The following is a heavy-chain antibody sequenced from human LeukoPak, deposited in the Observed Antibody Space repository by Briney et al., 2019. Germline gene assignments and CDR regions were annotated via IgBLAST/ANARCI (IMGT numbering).Heavy chain of an antibody. CDR3: TRLYSGSYYYRMDV. V-gene: IGHV3-72*01. D-gene: IGHD1-26*01. J-gene: IGHJ6*02. Sequence: GGSLRLSCAASGFTFSSYSMNWVRQAPGKGLEWVGRTRTKAKSYTTEYGASVKGRFTISRDESQNSLYLQMNSLKTEDTAVYYCTRLYSGSYYYRMDVWGQGTTVTVSS. CDR1: GFTFSSYS. CDR2: TRTKAKSYTT.